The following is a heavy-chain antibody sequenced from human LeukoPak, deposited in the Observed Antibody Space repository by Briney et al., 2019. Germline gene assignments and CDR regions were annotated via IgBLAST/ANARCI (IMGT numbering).Heavy chain of an antibody. CDR2: IYYSGST. V-gene: IGHV4-39*07. Sequence: SETLSLTCTVSGGSISSSSYYWGWIRQPPGKGLEWMGSIYYSGSTYYNPSLKSRVTISVDTSKTQFSLKLSSVTAADTAVYYCARDRVVGATCWFDPWGQGTLVTVSS. J-gene: IGHJ5*02. CDR3: ARDRVVGATCWFDP. CDR1: GGSISSSSYY. D-gene: IGHD1-26*01.